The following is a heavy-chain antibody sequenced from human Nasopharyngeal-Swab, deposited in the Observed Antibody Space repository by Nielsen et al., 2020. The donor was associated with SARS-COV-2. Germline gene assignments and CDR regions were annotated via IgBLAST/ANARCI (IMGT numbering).Heavy chain of an antibody. V-gene: IGHV2-70*01. J-gene: IGHJ3*01. CDR2: IDWDDDK. D-gene: IGHD3-22*01. Sequence: SGPTLVKPTQTLTLTCTFSGFSLRTSGMCVSWIRQPPGRALEWLALIDWDDDKYYTTSLKTRLTISKDTSKNQVVLTMTNMDPVDTATYYCARISASSGYHDAVEAWGQGTMVTVSS. CDR1: GFSLRTSGMC. CDR3: ARISASSGYHDAVEA.